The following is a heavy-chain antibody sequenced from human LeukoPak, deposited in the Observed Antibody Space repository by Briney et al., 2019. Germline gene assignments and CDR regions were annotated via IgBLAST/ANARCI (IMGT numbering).Heavy chain of an antibody. Sequence: SQTLSLTCTVSGGSISSGDYYWSWIRQPPGKGLERIGYIYYSGSTYYNPSLKSRVTISVDTSKNQFSLKLSSVTAADTAVYYCAREGGPMTTVNWGQGTLVTVSS. V-gene: IGHV4-30-4*08. J-gene: IGHJ4*02. CDR2: IYYSGST. CDR1: GGSISSGDYY. D-gene: IGHD4-11*01. CDR3: AREGGPMTTVN.